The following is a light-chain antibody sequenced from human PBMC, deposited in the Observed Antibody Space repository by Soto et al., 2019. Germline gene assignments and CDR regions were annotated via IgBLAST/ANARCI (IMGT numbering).Light chain of an antibody. CDR3: QQLNSFRRT. Sequence: DIQLTQSPSFLSASVGDRVIITCRASQDISSYLAWYQQRPGKVPRFLTHAASTLQSGVPSRFSAAGSGTTFTLTFRSLPPEDIAYYCCQQLNSFRRTFGQGTKVEV. V-gene: IGKV1-9*01. CDR1: QDISSY. CDR2: AAS. J-gene: IGKJ1*01.